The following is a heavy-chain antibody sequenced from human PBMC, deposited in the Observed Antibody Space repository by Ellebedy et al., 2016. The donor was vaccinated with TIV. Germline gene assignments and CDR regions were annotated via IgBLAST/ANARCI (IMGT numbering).Heavy chain of an antibody. CDR3: ARGISGSYPTYYGMDV. Sequence: MPSETLSLTCTVSGGSISSYYWSWIRQPPGKGLEWIGYIYYSGSTNYNPSLKSRVTISVDTSKNQFSLKPSSVTAADTAVYYCARGISGSYPTYYGMDVWGQGTTVTVSS. D-gene: IGHD1-26*01. CDR2: IYYSGST. V-gene: IGHV4-59*01. CDR1: GGSISSYY. J-gene: IGHJ6*02.